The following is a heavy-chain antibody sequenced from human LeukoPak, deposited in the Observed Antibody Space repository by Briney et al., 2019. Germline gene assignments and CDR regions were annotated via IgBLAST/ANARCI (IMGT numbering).Heavy chain of an antibody. Sequence: GGSLRLSCEASGFTFASHAMYWVRQAPGKGLEWVAGIFGSGGSPHYADSVKGRFTISRDNPRNTVYLQINSLRDEDTAVYYCGETTVGYSSGQKPAWPVDYWGQGTLVTVS. CDR2: IFGSGGSP. J-gene: IGHJ4*02. D-gene: IGHD5-18*01. CDR3: GETTVGYSSGQKPAWPVDY. V-gene: IGHV3-23*01. CDR1: GFTFASHA.